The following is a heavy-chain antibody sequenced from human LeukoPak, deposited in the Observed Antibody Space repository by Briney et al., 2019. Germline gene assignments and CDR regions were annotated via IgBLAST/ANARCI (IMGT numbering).Heavy chain of an antibody. CDR3: ARVHPLFDYDFWSVRKGAFDI. D-gene: IGHD3-3*01. V-gene: IGHV1-2*02. Sequence: GASVKVSCKASGYTFTGYYMHWVRQAPGQGLEWMGWINPNSGGTNYAQKFQGRVTMTRDTSISTAYMELSRLRSDDTAVYYCARVHPLFDYDFWSVRKGAFDIWGQGTMVTVSS. J-gene: IGHJ3*02. CDR1: GYTFTGYY. CDR2: INPNSGGT.